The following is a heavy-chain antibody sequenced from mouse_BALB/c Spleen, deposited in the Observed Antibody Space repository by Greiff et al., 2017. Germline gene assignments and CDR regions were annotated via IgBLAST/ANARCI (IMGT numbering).Heavy chain of an antibody. CDR1: GFTFSSYA. Sequence: EVQVVESGGGLVKPGGSLKLSCAASGFTFSSYAMSWVRQTPEKRLEWVASISSGGSTYYPDRVKGRFTISRDNARNILYLQMSSLRSEDTAMYYCARGRYYGSRYFDVWGAGTTVTVSS. CDR2: ISSGGST. J-gene: IGHJ1*01. CDR3: ARGRYYGSRYFDV. D-gene: IGHD1-1*01. V-gene: IGHV5-6-5*01.